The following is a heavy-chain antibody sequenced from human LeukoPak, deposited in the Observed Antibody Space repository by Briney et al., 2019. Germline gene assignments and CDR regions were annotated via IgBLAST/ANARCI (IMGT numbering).Heavy chain of an antibody. CDR1: GGSISNYY. V-gene: IGHV4-59*01. J-gene: IGHJ6*03. D-gene: IGHD6-13*01. CDR2: VYYSGST. CDR3: ARGVKGVYSTSWSSYYYYYYMDV. Sequence: SETLSLTCTVSGGSISNYYWSWIRQPPGKGLEWIGCVYYSGSTNYNAPLQSRVSISLDTSKNQFSLRLSSVTAADTAVYYCARGVKGVYSTSWSSYYYYYYMDVWGKGTTVTVSS.